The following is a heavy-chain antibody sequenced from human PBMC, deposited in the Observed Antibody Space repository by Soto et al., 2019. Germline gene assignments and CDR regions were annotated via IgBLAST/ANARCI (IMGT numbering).Heavy chain of an antibody. CDR3: ARGSLTATGDYYGMDV. CDR1: GYTFTSYY. J-gene: IGHJ6*02. Sequence: QVQLVQSGAEVKKPGASVKVSCKPSGYTFTSYYMHWVRQAPGQGPEWMGIINPSGGSTSYAQKFQRRAPMTRETSTTSVYMELTSLRSEDTAVYYCARGSLTATGDYYGMDVWGQGTTVTVS. D-gene: IGHD4-17*01. V-gene: IGHV1-46*01. CDR2: INPSGGST.